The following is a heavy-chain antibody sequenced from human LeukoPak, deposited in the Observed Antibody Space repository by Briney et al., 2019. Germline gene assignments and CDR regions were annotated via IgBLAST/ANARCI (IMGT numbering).Heavy chain of an antibody. CDR3: AKDVVPDSGWDLDY. V-gene: IGHV3-20*04. D-gene: IGHD6-19*01. CDR2: INWNGGST. Sequence: GGSLRLSCAASGFTSDDYGMSWVRQAPGKGLEWVSGINWNGGSTGYADSVKGRFTISRDNSKNTLYLQMSSLRTEDTAIYYCAKDVVPDSGWDLDYWGQGTLVTVSS. J-gene: IGHJ4*02. CDR1: GFTSDDYG.